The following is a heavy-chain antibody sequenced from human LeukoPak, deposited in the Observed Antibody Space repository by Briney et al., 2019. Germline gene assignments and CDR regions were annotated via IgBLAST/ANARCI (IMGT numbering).Heavy chain of an antibody. V-gene: IGHV4-59*08. J-gene: IGHJ4*02. Sequence: SETLSLTCSVSGGSVSNYYWSWIRQPPGKGLEWIGYVYYTGSTNYNPSLKSRVTMFEDKSKNQFSLNLSSVTATDTAVYYCARQNPAAAGQGLDYWGQGALVTVSS. CDR3: ARQNPAAAGQGLDY. D-gene: IGHD6-13*01. CDR1: GGSVSNYY. CDR2: VYYTGST.